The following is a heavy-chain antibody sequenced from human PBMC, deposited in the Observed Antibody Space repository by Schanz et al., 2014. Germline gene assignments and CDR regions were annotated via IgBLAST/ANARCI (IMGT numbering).Heavy chain of an antibody. CDR2: INPNTGGT. CDR3: TRGGYSYALSAFDI. CDR1: GYTFTSHG. Sequence: QVQLVQSGAEVKKPGASVKVSCKASGYTFTSHGISWVRQAPGQGLEWMGWINPNTGGTNFAQKFQGWVTMTRDTSISTAYMELRSLRSDDTALYYCTRGGYSYALSAFDIWGQGTMVAVSS. D-gene: IGHD5-18*01. V-gene: IGHV1-2*04. J-gene: IGHJ3*02.